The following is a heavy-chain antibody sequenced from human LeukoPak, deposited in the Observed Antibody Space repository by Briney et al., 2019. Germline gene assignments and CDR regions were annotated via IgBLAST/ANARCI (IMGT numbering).Heavy chain of an antibody. J-gene: IGHJ3*02. CDR1: GFTFSSYG. Sequence: GGSLRLSCAASGFTFSSYGMHWVRQAPGKGLEWVSSISGSSSYIYYADSVKGRFTISRDNAKNSLYLQMNSLRAEDTALYYCAKDAGTHDAFDIWGQGTMVTVSS. D-gene: IGHD1-26*01. CDR2: ISGSSSYI. V-gene: IGHV3-21*04. CDR3: AKDAGTHDAFDI.